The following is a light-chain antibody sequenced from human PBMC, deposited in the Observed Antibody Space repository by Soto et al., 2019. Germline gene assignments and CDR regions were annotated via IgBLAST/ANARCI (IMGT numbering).Light chain of an antibody. Sequence: EIVMTRSPATLSVSPGERATLSCRASQSVSSDLAWYLQKPGQAPSLLVYGASTRATGMPARFSGSGSGTEFTLTISSLQSEDFAVYYCQQYNNWPHTFGQGTKLEIK. CDR2: GAS. V-gene: IGKV3-15*01. J-gene: IGKJ2*01. CDR1: QSVSSD. CDR3: QQYNNWPHT.